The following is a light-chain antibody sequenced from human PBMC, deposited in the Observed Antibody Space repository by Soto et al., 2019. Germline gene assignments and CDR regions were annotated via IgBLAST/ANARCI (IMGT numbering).Light chain of an antibody. CDR1: QSVSNNY. CDR3: QQYGSSGT. J-gene: IGKJ1*01. CDR2: GAS. V-gene: IGKV3-20*01. Sequence: EIVLTQSPVTLSLSPVERSTLSFMASQSVSNNYLAWYQQKPGQAPRLLIYGASNRATGIPDRFSGSGSGTDFTLTISRLEPEDFAVYYCQQYGSSGTFGQGTKVDIK.